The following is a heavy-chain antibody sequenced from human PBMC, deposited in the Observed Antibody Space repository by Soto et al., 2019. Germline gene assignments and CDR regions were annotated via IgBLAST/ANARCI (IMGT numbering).Heavy chain of an antibody. J-gene: IGHJ4*02. CDR1: GFTFSSYW. V-gene: IGHV3-74*01. CDR3: ARAGDKYSSGWHAPRLRSGFDY. D-gene: IGHD6-19*01. CDR2: INSDGSST. Sequence: PGGSLRLSCAASGFTFSSYWMHWVRQAPGKGLVWVSRINSDGSSTSYADSVKGRFTISRDNAKNTLYLQMNSLRAEDTAVYYCARAGDKYSSGWHAPRLRSGFDYWGQGTLVTVSS.